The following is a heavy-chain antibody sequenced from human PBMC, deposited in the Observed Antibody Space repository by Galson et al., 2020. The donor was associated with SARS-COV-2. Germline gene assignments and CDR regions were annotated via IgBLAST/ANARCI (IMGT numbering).Heavy chain of an antibody. CDR3: ARDLKVQDIVVTGDYYYYMDV. Sequence: SVKVSCKASGGTFSSYAISWVRQAPGQGLEWMGGIIPIFGTANYAQKFQGRVTLTADKSTSTAYMELSSLRSEDTAVYYCARDLKVQDIVVTGDYYYYMDVWGKGTTVTVSS. J-gene: IGHJ6*03. D-gene: IGHD2-15*01. CDR1: GGTFSSYA. CDR2: IIPIFGTA. V-gene: IGHV1-69*06.